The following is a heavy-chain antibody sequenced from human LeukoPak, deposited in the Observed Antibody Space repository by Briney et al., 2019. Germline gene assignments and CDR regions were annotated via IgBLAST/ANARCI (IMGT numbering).Heavy chain of an antibody. CDR3: ARDINHEDPLLNAFDI. CDR2: IYHSGST. J-gene: IGHJ3*02. V-gene: IGHV4-30-2*01. CDR1: GGSISSGGYY. D-gene: IGHD1-14*01. Sequence: SQTLSLTCTVSGGSISSGGYYWSWIRQPPGKGLEWIGYIYHSGSTYYNPSLKSRVTISVDRSKNQFSLKLSSVTAADTAVYYCARDINHEDPLLNAFDIWGQGTMVTVSS.